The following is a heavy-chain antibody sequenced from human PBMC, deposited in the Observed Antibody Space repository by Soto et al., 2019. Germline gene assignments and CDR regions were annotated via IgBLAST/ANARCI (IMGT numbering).Heavy chain of an antibody. CDR1: GYTFSDYY. D-gene: IGHD1-1*01. CDR2: INPNSGDT. CDR3: AREPATAKPEGVDF. J-gene: IGHJ4*02. Sequence: QVQLVPSGAEVRKPGASVKVSCKASGYTFSDYYIHWVRQAPGQGLEWMGWINPNSGDTKYAPKLQGGVTMTRDTAITTAYMKLSRLRSGDTAVYYCAREPATAKPEGVDFWGQGTLVTVSS. V-gene: IGHV1-2*02.